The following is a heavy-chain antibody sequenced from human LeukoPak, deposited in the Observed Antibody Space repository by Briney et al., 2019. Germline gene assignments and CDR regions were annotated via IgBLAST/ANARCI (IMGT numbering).Heavy chain of an antibody. CDR1: GYTFTSYY. Sequence: ALVKVSCKASGYTFTSYYMHWVRQAPGQGLEWMGIINPSGGSTSYAQKFQGRVTMTRDTSTSTVYMELSSLRSEDTAVYYCANTLEWVHFDYWGQGTLVTVSS. CDR2: INPSGGST. V-gene: IGHV1-46*01. J-gene: IGHJ4*02. CDR3: ANTLEWVHFDY. D-gene: IGHD3-3*01.